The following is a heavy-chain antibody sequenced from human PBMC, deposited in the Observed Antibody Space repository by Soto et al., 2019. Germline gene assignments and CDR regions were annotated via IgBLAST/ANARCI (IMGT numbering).Heavy chain of an antibody. CDR2: IWYDGSNK. CDR1: GFTFSSYG. CDR3: ARDPGIAAAYIDY. D-gene: IGHD6-13*01. Sequence: QVQLVESGGGVVQPGRSVRLSCAASGFTFSSYGMHWVRQAPGKGLEWVAVIWYDGSNKYYADSVKGRFTISRDNSKNTLYLQMNSLRAEDTAVYYCARDPGIAAAYIDYWGQGTLVTVSS. J-gene: IGHJ4*02. V-gene: IGHV3-33*01.